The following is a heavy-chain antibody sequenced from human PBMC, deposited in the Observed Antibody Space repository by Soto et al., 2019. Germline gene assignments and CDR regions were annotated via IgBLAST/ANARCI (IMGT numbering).Heavy chain of an antibody. Sequence: EVQLLESGGGLVQPGGSLRLSCAASGFTFSSYAMSWVRQAPGKGLEWVSAISGSGGSTYYADSVKGRFTISRDNSKNTLYLQMNSLRAEDTAVYYCFITGSGSYYEIPRKSSQPFDYWGQGTLVTVSS. CDR3: FITGSGSYYEIPRKSSQPFDY. V-gene: IGHV3-23*01. CDR1: GFTFSSYA. CDR2: ISGSGGST. D-gene: IGHD3-10*01. J-gene: IGHJ4*02.